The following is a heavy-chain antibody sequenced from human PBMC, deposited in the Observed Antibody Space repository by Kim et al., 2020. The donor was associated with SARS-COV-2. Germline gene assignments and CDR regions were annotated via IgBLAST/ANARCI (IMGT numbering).Heavy chain of an antibody. CDR2: IYYSGTT. CDR1: GASISGTSSY. D-gene: IGHD2-8*01. V-gene: IGHV4-39*01. J-gene: IGHJ5*02. CDR3: ARPRGNGWFDP. Sequence: SETLSLTCTVSGASISGTSSYWGWIRQPPGKGLEWIGSIYYSGTTYYNPSLKSRVTISVDTSKNQFSLKLSPVTAADTAVYYCARPRGNGWFDPWGQGTLVTVSS.